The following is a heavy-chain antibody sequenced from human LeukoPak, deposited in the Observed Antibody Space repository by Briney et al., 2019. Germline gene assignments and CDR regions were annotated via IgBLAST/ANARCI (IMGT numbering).Heavy chain of an antibody. V-gene: IGHV4-34*01. J-gene: IGHJ4*01. Sequence: SETLSLTCAVYGGSFSGYYWSWIRQPPGKGLEWIGEINHSGSTNYNPSLKSRVTISVDTSKNQFSLKLSSVTAADTAVYYCARATLGSLMDYWGHGTLVTASS. CDR3: ARATLGSLMDY. CDR1: GGSFSGYY. CDR2: INHSGST. D-gene: IGHD7-27*01.